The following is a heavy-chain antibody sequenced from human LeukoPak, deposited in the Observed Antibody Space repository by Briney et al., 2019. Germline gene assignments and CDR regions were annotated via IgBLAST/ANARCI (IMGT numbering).Heavy chain of an antibody. J-gene: IGHJ4*02. Sequence: PGGSLRLSCAASGFTFSSYVISWVRQAPGKGLEWVSTISASGGSTYYADSVKGRFTISRDNSKNTLHLQMNSLRAEDTAVYYCAKEWAAAYFDYWGQGTLVTVSS. D-gene: IGHD2-2*01. CDR2: ISASGGST. V-gene: IGHV3-23*01. CDR3: AKEWAAAYFDY. CDR1: GFTFSSYV.